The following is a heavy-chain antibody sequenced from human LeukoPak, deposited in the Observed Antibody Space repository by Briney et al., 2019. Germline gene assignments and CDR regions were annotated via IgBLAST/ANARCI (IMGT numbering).Heavy chain of an antibody. CDR2: IKEDGSEK. CDR1: GFTFSDYY. Sequence: GGSLRLSCAASGFTFSDYYMSWVRQAPGKGLEWVANIKEDGSEKYYVDSVKGRFTISRDNAKNSLYLQMNSLRVEDTAVYYCARPKGVRGFPLDYWGQGVLVTVSS. V-gene: IGHV3-7*01. D-gene: IGHD3-10*01. J-gene: IGHJ4*02. CDR3: ARPKGVRGFPLDY.